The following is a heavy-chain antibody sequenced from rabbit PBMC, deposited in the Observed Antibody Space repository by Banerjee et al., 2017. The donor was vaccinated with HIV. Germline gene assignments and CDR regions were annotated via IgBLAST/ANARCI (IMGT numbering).Heavy chain of an antibody. CDR2: IGAGSSGTT. J-gene: IGHJ4*01. Sequence: QEQLVESGGGLVKPGASLTLTCKASGFSFSSGYDMCWVRQAPGKGLEWIACIGAGSSGTTYYASWAKGRFTISKTSSTTVTLQMTSLTAADTATYFCARDWADSNGYSYAYDLNLWGPGTLVTVS. D-gene: IGHD6-1*01. V-gene: IGHV1S45*01. CDR3: ARDWADSNGYSYAYDLNL. CDR1: GFSFSSGYD.